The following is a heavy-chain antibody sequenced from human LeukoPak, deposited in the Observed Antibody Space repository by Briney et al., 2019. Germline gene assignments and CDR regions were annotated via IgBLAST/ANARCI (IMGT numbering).Heavy chain of an antibody. V-gene: IGHV3-43*01. CDR1: GFTFEDYT. D-gene: IGHD3-22*01. CDR2: ISWDGTT. CDR3: VKDLTYESSGSFFDY. J-gene: IGHJ4*02. Sequence: GGSLRLSCAASGFTFEDYTMLWVRHVPGKTLEWVSLISWDGTTYYTDSVKGRFTISRDNSQDSLYLQMDTLRSEDTAFYYCVKDLTYESSGSFFDYWGRGTLVTVSS.